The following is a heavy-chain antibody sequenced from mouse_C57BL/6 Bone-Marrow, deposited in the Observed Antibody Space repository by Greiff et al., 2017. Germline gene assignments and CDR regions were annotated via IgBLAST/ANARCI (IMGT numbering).Heavy chain of an antibody. CDR3: ARMDYRKRGFAY. CDR2: IYPRSGNT. J-gene: IGHJ3*01. Sequence: QVQLQQSGAELARPGASVKLSCKASGYTFTSYGISWVKQRTGQGLEWIGEIYPRSGNTYYNEKFKGKATLTADKSSSTAYMELRSLTSEDSAVYFCARMDYRKRGFAYWGQGTLVTVSA. V-gene: IGHV1-81*01. D-gene: IGHD2-14*01. CDR1: GYTFTSYG.